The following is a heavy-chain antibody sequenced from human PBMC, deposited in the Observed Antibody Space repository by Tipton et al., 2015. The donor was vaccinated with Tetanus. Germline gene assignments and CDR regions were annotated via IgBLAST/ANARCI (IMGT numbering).Heavy chain of an antibody. J-gene: IGHJ4*02. CDR3: ARIYDFWSGYYSDH. CDR2: VYNSGGT. D-gene: IGHD3-3*01. V-gene: IGHV4-30-2*03. CDR1: GVSIRNGGYS. Sequence: TLSLTCAVSGVSIRNGGYSWGWIRQPPGRGLEWIGSVYNSGGTYYNPSLKSRVTISVDTSKNQFSLKLSSVTAADTAVYYCARIYDFWSGYYSDHWGQGTLVTVSS.